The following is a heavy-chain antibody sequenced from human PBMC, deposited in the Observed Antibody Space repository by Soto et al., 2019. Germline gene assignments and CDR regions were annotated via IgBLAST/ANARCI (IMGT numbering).Heavy chain of an antibody. J-gene: IGHJ4*02. CDR2: SNAGNGNT. CDR3: ARDNPDGEQWLVRSPDY. Sequence: QVQLVQSGAEEKKPGASVKVSCKASGYTFTSYAMHWVRQAPGQRLEWMGWSNAGNGNTKYSQKFQGRVTITRDTSASTAYMELSSLRSEDTAVYYCARDNPDGEQWLVRSPDYWGQGTLVTVSS. D-gene: IGHD6-19*01. V-gene: IGHV1-3*05. CDR1: GYTFTSYA.